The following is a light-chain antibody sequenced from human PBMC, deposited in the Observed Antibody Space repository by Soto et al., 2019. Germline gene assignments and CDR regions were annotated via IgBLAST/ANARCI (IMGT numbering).Light chain of an antibody. J-gene: IGKJ2*01. CDR1: QSVSSY. CDR3: QQYNNWPPYT. Sequence: EIVMTQSPATLSVSPGERATLSCRASQSVSSYLAWYQQKPGQDPRLLIYGASTRHTGIPVRFSCSGSGSGFNLTIISLQPEDFAVYYCQQYNNWPPYTFGQGTKLEIK. CDR2: GAS. V-gene: IGKV3-15*01.